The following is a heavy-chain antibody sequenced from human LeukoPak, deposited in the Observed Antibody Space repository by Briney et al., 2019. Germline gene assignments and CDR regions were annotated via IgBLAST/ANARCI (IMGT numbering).Heavy chain of an antibody. J-gene: IGHJ4*02. CDR3: ARPNFVYTYAYGF. CDR1: GGAFNDYY. D-gene: IGHD3-16*01. Sequence: SETLSLTRAFYGGAFNDYYWMGISQPPGKGLEWSGEINHSGNTNYNPSLKSRVIISLDTSKNQFSLKLSSVTAADTAVYYCARPNFVYTYAYGFWRQGTLVTVSS. V-gene: IGHV4-34*01. CDR2: INHSGNT.